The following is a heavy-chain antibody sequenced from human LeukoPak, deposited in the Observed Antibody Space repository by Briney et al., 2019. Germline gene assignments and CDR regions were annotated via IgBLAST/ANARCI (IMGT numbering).Heavy chain of an antibody. V-gene: IGHV3-48*03. Sequence: GGSLRLSCAASGFTFSSYEMNWVRQAPGKGLEWVSFISSSGNTIYYSDSVKGRFTISRDNAKNSLYLQMNSLRAEDTAVYYCARGDNSAFDIWGQGTMVTVSS. D-gene: IGHD3-22*01. CDR3: ARGDNSAFDI. J-gene: IGHJ3*02. CDR2: ISSSGNTI. CDR1: GFTFSSYE.